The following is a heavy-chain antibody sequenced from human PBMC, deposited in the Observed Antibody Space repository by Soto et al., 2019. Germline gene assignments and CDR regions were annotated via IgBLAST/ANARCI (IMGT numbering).Heavy chain of an antibody. V-gene: IGHV1-2*04. Sequence: PWPSVKVSCKASGYSFTDYHIHWVRQAPGQGLEWLGRINPKSGGTSTAQKFQGWVTMTRDRSISTVYMELIRLRSDDTAVYFCARGHSTDCSNGVCSFFYNHEMDVWGQGTTVTVSS. CDR1: GYSFTDYH. J-gene: IGHJ6*02. D-gene: IGHD2-8*01. CDR2: INPKSGGT. CDR3: ARGHSTDCSNGVCSFFYNHEMDV.